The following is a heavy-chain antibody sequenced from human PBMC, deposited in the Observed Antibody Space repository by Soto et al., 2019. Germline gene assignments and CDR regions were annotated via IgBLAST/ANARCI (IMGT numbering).Heavy chain of an antibody. J-gene: IGHJ4*02. CDR1: GGTFSSYA. CDR3: ACLYYYDSSGSQSIRPPGGYFDY. CDR2: IIPIFGTA. V-gene: IGHV1-69*13. D-gene: IGHD3-22*01. Sequence: SVKVSCKASGGTFSSYAISWVRQAPGQGLEWMGGIIPIFGTANYAQKFQGRVTITADESTSTAYMELSSLRSEDTAVYYCACLYYYDSSGSQSIRPPGGYFDYWGQGTLVTVPQ.